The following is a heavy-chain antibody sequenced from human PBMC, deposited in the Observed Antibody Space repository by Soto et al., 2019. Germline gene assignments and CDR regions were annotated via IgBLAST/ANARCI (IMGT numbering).Heavy chain of an antibody. Sequence: ASVKVSCKASGYTFTSYGISWVRQAPGQGLEWMGWISAYNGNTNYAQKLQGRVTMTTDTSTSTAYMELRSLRSDDTAVYYCARDQSPGYCSGGSCFVYGMDVWGQGTTVT. CDR3: ARDQSPGYCSGGSCFVYGMDV. V-gene: IGHV1-18*04. CDR1: GYTFTSYG. D-gene: IGHD2-15*01. CDR2: ISAYNGNT. J-gene: IGHJ6*02.